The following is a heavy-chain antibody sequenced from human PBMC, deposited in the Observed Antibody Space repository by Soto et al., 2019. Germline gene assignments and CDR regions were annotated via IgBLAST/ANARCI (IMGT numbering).Heavy chain of an antibody. CDR2: IYYSGST. Sequence: SETLSLTCTVSGGSISSGGYYWSWIRQHPGKGLEWIGYIYYSGSTYYNPSLKSRVTISVDTSKNQFSLKLSSVTAADTAVYYCARELWAPGIAAAGAGPVVLGYYGMDVWGQGTTVTVS. V-gene: IGHV4-31*03. D-gene: IGHD6-13*01. J-gene: IGHJ6*02. CDR1: GGSISSGGYY. CDR3: ARELWAPGIAAAGAGPVVLGYYGMDV.